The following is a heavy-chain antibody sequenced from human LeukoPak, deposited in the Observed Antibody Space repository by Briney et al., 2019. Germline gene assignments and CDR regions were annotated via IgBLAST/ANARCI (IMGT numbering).Heavy chain of an antibody. J-gene: IGHJ4*02. D-gene: IGHD2-2*01. CDR2: IYYSGST. Sequence: SETLSLTCTVSGGSISSSSYYWGWIRQPPGKGLEWIGSIYYSGSTYYNPSLKSRVTISVDTSKNQFSLKLSSVTAADTAVYYCAREGYCSSTSCYVRTIFYYWGQGTLVTVSS. CDR3: AREGYCSSTSCYVRTIFYY. CDR1: GGSISSSSYY. V-gene: IGHV4-39*07.